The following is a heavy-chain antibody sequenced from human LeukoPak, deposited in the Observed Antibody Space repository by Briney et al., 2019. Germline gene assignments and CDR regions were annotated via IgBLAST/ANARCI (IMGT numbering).Heavy chain of an antibody. J-gene: IGHJ4*02. CDR2: IYYSGST. Sequence: KPSQTLSLTCTVSGGSISSGGYYWSWLRQHPGKGLEWIGYIYYSGSTYYNPSLKSRVTISVDTSKNQFSLKLSSVTAADTAVYYCASRYCSGGSCYSGEIPYYFDYWGQGTLVTVSS. V-gene: IGHV4-31*03. D-gene: IGHD2-15*01. CDR1: GGSISSGGYY. CDR3: ASRYCSGGSCYSGEIPYYFDY.